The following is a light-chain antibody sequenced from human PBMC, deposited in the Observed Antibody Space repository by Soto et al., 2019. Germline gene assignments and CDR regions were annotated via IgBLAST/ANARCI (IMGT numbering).Light chain of an antibody. CDR1: NSDVGGYNY. V-gene: IGLV2-14*03. CDR3: GSYTTTYTIL. J-gene: IGLJ2*01. CDR2: EVS. Sequence: QSALTQPASVSGSPGQSITISCTGTNSDVGGYNYVSWYQQHPDKAPKLIIYEVSNRPSGVSLRFSGSKSANTASLTISGLQAEDEADYFCGSYTTTYTILFGGGTKVTVL.